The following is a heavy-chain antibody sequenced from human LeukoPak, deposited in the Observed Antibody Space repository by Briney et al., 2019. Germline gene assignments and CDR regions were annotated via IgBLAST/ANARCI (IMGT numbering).Heavy chain of an antibody. CDR1: GYSFTSYW. Sequence: GESLKVSCKGSGYSFTSYWIGWVRQLPGKGLEWMGIIYPGDSDTRYSPSFQGQVTISADKSISTAYLQWSSLKASDTAMYYCARQKAGLLNTFDYWGQGTLVTVSS. V-gene: IGHV5-51*01. D-gene: IGHD2-15*01. CDR3: ARQKAGLLNTFDY. J-gene: IGHJ4*02. CDR2: IYPGDSDT.